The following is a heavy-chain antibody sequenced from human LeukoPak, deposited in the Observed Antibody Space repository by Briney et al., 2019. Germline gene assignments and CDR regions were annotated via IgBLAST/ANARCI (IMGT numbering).Heavy chain of an antibody. CDR1: GDSVSRISDD. CDR2: TYYESKSNN. D-gene: IGHD1-1*01. Sequence: SQTLSLTCAVSGDSVSRISDDWNWIRLSRWRGLEWLRTTYYESKSNNHYPVSVKSPMPIHPDPSKNQFSLHLKSVTPEDTAIYFCPRGHNRAFDYWGRGTLVTVSS. J-gene: IGHJ4*02. V-gene: IGHV6-1*01. CDR3: PRGHNRAFDY.